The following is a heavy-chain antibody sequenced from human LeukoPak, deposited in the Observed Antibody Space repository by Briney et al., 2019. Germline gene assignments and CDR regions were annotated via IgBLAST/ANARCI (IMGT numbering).Heavy chain of an antibody. CDR3: ARGFETMNV. Sequence: SETLSLTCTVSGASIRSGDYYWSWIRQPPGKGLEWIGYIYDSGSTYYNPSLKSRITISVDTSENRFSLKLSSVTATDTAVYYCARGFETMNVWGQGTTVTVSS. J-gene: IGHJ6*02. D-gene: IGHD3-10*01. V-gene: IGHV4-30-4*01. CDR2: IYDSGST. CDR1: GASIRSGDYY.